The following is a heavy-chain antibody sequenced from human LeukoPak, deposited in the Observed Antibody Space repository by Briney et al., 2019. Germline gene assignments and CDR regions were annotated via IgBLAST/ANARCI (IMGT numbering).Heavy chain of an antibody. Sequence: SETLSLTCTVSGGSISSYYWSWIRLPPGKGLEWIGYLSKSGNTNYSPSLKSRVTIFGDTSKNQFFLKLSSVTAANTAVYYCARARYVNSFYAFDIWGQGTLVTVSS. CDR3: ARARYVNSFYAFDI. J-gene: IGHJ3*02. V-gene: IGHV4-59*01. CDR1: GGSISSYY. D-gene: IGHD3-9*01. CDR2: LSKSGNT.